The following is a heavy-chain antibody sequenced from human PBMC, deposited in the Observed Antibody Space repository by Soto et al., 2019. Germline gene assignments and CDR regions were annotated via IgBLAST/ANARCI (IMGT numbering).Heavy chain of an antibody. CDR3: TTLSEIYFDWLFTKPNFDY. J-gene: IGHJ4*02. CDR1: GFTFSSYG. Sequence: PGGSLRLSCAASGFTFSSYGMHWVRQAPGKGLEWVAVIWYDGSNKYYADSVKGRFTISRDNSKNTLYLQMNSLRAEDTAVYYCTTLSEIYFDWLFTKPNFDYWGQGTLVTSPQ. CDR2: IWYDGSNK. V-gene: IGHV3-33*01. D-gene: IGHD3-9*01.